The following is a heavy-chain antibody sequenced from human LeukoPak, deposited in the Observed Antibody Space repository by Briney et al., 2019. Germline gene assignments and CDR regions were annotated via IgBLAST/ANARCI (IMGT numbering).Heavy chain of an antibody. V-gene: IGHV1-24*01. CDR2: FAPEDGET. D-gene: IGHD2-15*01. Sequence: ASVKVSCKVSGSTLTELSMHWVRQSPGKGIEWMGGFAPEDGETIYAQNFQGRVTVTEDTSTDTAYMELSSLRSEDTAVYYCATDHCSGGSCYSWFDPWGQGTLVTASS. CDR3: ATDHCSGGSCYSWFDP. CDR1: GSTLTELS. J-gene: IGHJ5*02.